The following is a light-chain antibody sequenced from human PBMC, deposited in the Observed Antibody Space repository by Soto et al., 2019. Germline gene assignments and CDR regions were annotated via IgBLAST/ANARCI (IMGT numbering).Light chain of an antibody. CDR3: QQLNSYPRT. CDR1: QGISSY. V-gene: IGKV1-9*01. J-gene: IGKJ3*01. CDR2: AAS. Sequence: DIQLTQSPSFLSASIGDRVTITCRASQGISSYLAWYQQKPGKAPKLLVYAASTLQSGVPSRFSGSGSGTEFTLTINRLQPEDSATYYCQQLNSYPRTFGPGTKVDIK.